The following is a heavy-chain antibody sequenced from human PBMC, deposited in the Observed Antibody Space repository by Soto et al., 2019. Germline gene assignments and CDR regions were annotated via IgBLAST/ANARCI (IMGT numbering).Heavy chain of an antibody. CDR2: INPSGGST. CDR1: GCTFTSYY. CDR3: ARELGGQTTGDWFDP. D-gene: IGHD4-17*01. Sequence: ASVKVSCKASGCTFTSYYMHWVRQAPGQGLEWMGIINPSGGSTSYAQKFQGRVTMTRDTSTSTVYMELSGLRSEDTAVYYCARELGGQTTGDWFDPWGQGTLVTVSS. V-gene: IGHV1-46*03. J-gene: IGHJ5*02.